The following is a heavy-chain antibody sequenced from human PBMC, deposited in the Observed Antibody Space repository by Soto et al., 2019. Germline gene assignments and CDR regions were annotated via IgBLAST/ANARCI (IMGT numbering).Heavy chain of an antibody. CDR2: ISYDGSNK. V-gene: IGHV3-30-3*01. CDR3: ASGRVVVAATPDY. CDR1: GFTFSSYA. D-gene: IGHD2-15*01. Sequence: GGSLRLSCAASGFTFSSYAMHWVRQAPGKGLEWVAVISYDGSNKYYADSVKGRFTISRDNSRNTLYLQMNSLRAEDTAVYYCASGRVVVAATPDYWGQGTLVTVSS. J-gene: IGHJ4*02.